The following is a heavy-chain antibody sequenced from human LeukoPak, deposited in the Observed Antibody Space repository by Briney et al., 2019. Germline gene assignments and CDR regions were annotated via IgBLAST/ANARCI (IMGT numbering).Heavy chain of an antibody. Sequence: PGGSLRLSCEASGFTFSSYWMNWVRQAPVKGLQWVANIKQDGSERNYVDSVKGRVTISRDNAKNSLYLQMNSLRAEDTAVYYCARVHLGDGSGYRGMDVWGQGTPVTVSS. D-gene: IGHD3-16*01. J-gene: IGHJ6*02. CDR1: GFTFSSYW. V-gene: IGHV3-7*01. CDR2: IKQDGSER. CDR3: ARVHLGDGSGYRGMDV.